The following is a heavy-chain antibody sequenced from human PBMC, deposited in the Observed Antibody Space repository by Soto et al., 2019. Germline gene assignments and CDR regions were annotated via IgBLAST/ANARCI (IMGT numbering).Heavy chain of an antibody. D-gene: IGHD2-2*01. J-gene: IGHJ6*02. CDR3: ARQLTTAMRGGHYYSCGKDV. CDR1: GYIFSSYW. Sequence: GGALRLSCAASGYIFSSYWMHWVRQAPGKGLVWVSRLHSEGWTTSYADSVKGRFTISRDNAKNTLYLQMNSLRAEDTAVYYCARQLTTAMRGGHYYSCGKDVWGQGTTVTVSS. CDR2: LHSEGWTT. V-gene: IGHV3-74*01.